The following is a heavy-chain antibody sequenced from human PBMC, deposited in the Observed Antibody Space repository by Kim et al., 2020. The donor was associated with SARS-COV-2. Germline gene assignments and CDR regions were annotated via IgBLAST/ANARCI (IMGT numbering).Heavy chain of an antibody. Sequence: SVKVSCKASGGTFSSYAISWVRQAPGQGLEWMGGIIPIFGTANYAQKFQGRVTITADESTSTAYMELSSLRSEDTAVYYCARTSYSYGYYYYYYGMDVWGQGTTVTVSS. CDR2: IIPIFGTA. CDR3: ARTSYSYGYYYYYYGMDV. CDR1: GGTFSSYA. V-gene: IGHV1-69*13. J-gene: IGHJ6*02. D-gene: IGHD5-18*01.